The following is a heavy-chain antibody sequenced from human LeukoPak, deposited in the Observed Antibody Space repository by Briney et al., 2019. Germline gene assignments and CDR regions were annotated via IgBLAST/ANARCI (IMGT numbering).Heavy chain of an antibody. V-gene: IGHV3-21*01. CDR3: AREVALNFYYFDH. CDR2: ISSSSSYI. CDR1: GFTFSSYS. J-gene: IGHJ4*02. Sequence: GGSLRLSCAASGFTFSSYSMNWVRQAPGKGLEWVSSISSSSSYIYYADSVKGRFTISRDNAKNSLYLQMNSLRAEDTAVYYCAREVALNFYYFDHWGQGTLVTVSS. D-gene: IGHD2/OR15-2a*01.